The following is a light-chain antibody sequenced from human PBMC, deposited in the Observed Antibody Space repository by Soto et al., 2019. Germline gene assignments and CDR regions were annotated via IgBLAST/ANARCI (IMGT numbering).Light chain of an antibody. CDR3: QPYGSSRT. CDR2: STS. J-gene: IGKJ1*01. CDR1: QSVSSSY. Sequence: EIVLTQSPGTLSLSPGERATLSCRASQSVSSSYLAWYQQKPGQAPRLLIYSTSSRATGIPDRFSGSGSGTDFTLTISRLEPEDFAVYYCQPYGSSRTFGQGIKVEIK. V-gene: IGKV3-20*01.